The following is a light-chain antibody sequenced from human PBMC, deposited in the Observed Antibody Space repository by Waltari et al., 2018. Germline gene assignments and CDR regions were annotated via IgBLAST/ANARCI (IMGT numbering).Light chain of an antibody. V-gene: IGLV2-11*01. CDR1: SSDVGGYNY. Sequence: QSALTQPRSVSGSPGQSVTISCTGTSSDVGGYNYLSWYQQHPGKAPKLMIYDVSKRPPGVPVRFSGSKPGNTASLTISGLQADDEADYYCCSYAGSYTFIFGGGTELTVL. CDR2: DVS. J-gene: IGLJ2*01. CDR3: CSYAGSYTFI.